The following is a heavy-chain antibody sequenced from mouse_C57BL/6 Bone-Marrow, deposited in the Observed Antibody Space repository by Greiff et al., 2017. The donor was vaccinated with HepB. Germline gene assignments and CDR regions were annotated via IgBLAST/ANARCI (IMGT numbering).Heavy chain of an antibody. CDR1: GYSFTGYY. J-gene: IGHJ2*01. CDR3: ARGWDFDY. CDR2: INPSTGGT. Sequence: VQLQQSGPELVKPGASVKISCKASGYSFTGYYMNWVKQSPEKSLEWIGEINPSTGGTTYNQKFKAKATLTVDKSSSTAYMQLKSLTSEDSAVYYCARGWDFDYWGQGTTLTVSS. D-gene: IGHD1-1*02. V-gene: IGHV1-42*01.